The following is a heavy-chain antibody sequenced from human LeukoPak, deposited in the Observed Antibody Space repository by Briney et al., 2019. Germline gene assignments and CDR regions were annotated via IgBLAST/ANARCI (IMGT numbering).Heavy chain of an antibody. J-gene: IGHJ4*02. CDR1: AGSLSGYY. V-gene: IGHV4-34*01. D-gene: IGHD6-19*01. CDR3: SRPVSGSSGWYYNY. Sequence: SETMSLTCPVYAGSLSGYYWSWNRQPHGNVLEWIGEINHSGTTNYNPSFKSRVPISVDTSKNQFSLKLSSVTAADPASFYCSRPVSGSSGWYYNYWGQGTLVTVSS. CDR2: INHSGTT.